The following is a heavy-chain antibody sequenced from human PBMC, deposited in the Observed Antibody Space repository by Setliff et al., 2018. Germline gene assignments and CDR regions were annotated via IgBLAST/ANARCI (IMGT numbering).Heavy chain of an antibody. CDR3: ATELAYRSGYYVAETLDY. J-gene: IGHJ4*02. V-gene: IGHV4-61*02. CDR1: GGSVTTSRYY. D-gene: IGHD3-22*01. Sequence: SETLSLTCSVSGGSVTTSRYYWSWIRQPAGKGLEWIGRIHSSGSTKFNPSLESRVTMSVDTSKNQFSLKLTSVTAADTAVYYCATELAYRSGYYVAETLDYWGQGALVTVSS. CDR2: IHSSGST.